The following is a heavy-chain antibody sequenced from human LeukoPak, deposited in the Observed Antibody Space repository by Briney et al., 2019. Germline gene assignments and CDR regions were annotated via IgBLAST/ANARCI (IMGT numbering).Heavy chain of an antibody. CDR3: ARDLAWGGY. CDR1: GFTMRNHW. V-gene: IGHV3-21*01. J-gene: IGHJ4*02. D-gene: IGHD7-27*01. CDR2: ITSSSSSM. Sequence: PGGSLRLSCAASGFTMRNHWMSWVRQAPGKGLEWVSSITSSSSSMYSADSVKGRLTISRDNAKNSLYLQMNSLRAEDTAVYYCARDLAWGGYWGQGTLVTVSS.